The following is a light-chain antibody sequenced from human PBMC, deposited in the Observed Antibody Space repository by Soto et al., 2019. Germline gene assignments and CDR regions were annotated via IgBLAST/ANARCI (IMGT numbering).Light chain of an antibody. Sequence: SVLTQPASVSGSPGQSITISCTGTSSDVGGYNYVSWYQQHPGKAPKVMIFEVSNRPSGVSTRFSGSKSGNTASLTISGLQAEDEADYYCSSYTSSSSYVFGTGTKVTVL. CDR3: SSYTSSSSYV. V-gene: IGLV2-14*01. CDR2: EVS. J-gene: IGLJ1*01. CDR1: SSDVGGYNY.